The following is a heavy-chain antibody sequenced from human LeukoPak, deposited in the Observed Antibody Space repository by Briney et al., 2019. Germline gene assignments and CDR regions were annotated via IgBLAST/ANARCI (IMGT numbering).Heavy chain of an antibody. V-gene: IGHV4-59*01. Sequence: SETLSLTCTVSGGSISSYYWSWIRQPPGKGLERIGYIYYSGSTNYNPSLKSRVTISVDTSKNQFSLKLSSVTAADTAVYYCARAYGDEDAFDIWGQGTMVTVSS. CDR2: IYYSGST. J-gene: IGHJ3*02. CDR3: ARAYGDEDAFDI. D-gene: IGHD4-17*01. CDR1: GGSISSYY.